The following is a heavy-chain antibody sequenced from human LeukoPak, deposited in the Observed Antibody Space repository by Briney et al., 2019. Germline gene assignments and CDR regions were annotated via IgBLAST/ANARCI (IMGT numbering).Heavy chain of an antibody. CDR3: ASAPNYDFWSGRLIFYFYDLDV. Sequence: SETLSLXCTVSGGSISSSSYYWGWIRQPPGTGLEWIGSIYYSGSTYYNPFLKSRVTISVDPSQNQFSLKLRFVPAAAPAVAYCASAPNYDFWSGRLIFYFYDLDVWGRGTTVTVSS. CDR2: IYYSGST. V-gene: IGHV4-39*01. D-gene: IGHD3-3*01. J-gene: IGHJ6*03. CDR1: GGSISSSSYY.